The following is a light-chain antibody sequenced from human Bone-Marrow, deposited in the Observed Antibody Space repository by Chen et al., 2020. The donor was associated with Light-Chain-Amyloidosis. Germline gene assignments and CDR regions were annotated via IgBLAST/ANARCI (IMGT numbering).Light chain of an antibody. J-gene: IGLJ2*01. V-gene: IGLV3-25*03. CDR1: DLPTKF. Sequence: SYELTQPPSVSVSPGQQARNTCSVDDLPTKFAYWYQQKPGQAPVLVIHRDSKRPSGISQRFSGSSSGTTATLTSSGVQAEDEADYHCQSADSSGTYEVIFGGGTKLTVL. CDR2: RDS. CDR3: QSADSSGTYEVI.